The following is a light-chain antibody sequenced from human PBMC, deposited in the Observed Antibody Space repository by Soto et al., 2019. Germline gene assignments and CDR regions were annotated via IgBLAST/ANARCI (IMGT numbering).Light chain of an antibody. CDR3: QHYDSLPIT. J-gene: IGKJ5*01. CDR1: QSVSSSY. V-gene: IGKV3-20*01. CDR2: GAS. Sequence: EIVLTQSPGTLSLSAGERATLXXRSSQSVSSSYLAWYQQKPGQPPRXXIYGASSRATGIPDRFSGSGSGTDFTLTISRLEPEDFAVFYCQHYDSLPITFGQGTRLEIK.